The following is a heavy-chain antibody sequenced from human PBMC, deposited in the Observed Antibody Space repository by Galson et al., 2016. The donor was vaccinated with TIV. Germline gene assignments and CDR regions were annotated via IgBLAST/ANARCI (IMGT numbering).Heavy chain of an antibody. CDR2: INVNGGRT. D-gene: IGHD3-22*01. Sequence: CAASEFTFSSDAMAWVRQAPGKGLEWVSSINVNGGRTYYAGSVKGRFTISRDNSKNTLYLQMNSLRVEDTAVYYCAKVPSSGFYYYYGMDVWGQGTTVTVSS. CDR1: EFTFSSDA. V-gene: IGHV3-23*01. CDR3: AKVPSSGFYYYYGMDV. J-gene: IGHJ6*02.